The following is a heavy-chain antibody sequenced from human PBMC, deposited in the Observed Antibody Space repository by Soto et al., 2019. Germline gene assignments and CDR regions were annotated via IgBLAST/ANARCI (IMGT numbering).Heavy chain of an antibody. J-gene: IGHJ4*02. Sequence: QVQLVESGGGVVQPGRSLRLSCAASGFTFSSYGMHWVRQAPGKGLEWVAVIWYDGNDKYYADFVKGRFTISRDNAKNTVSLQMNSLRAGDTAVYYCARDRHSSSSGYFEYWGQGTLVTVSS. D-gene: IGHD6-6*01. CDR3: ARDRHSSSSGYFEY. V-gene: IGHV3-33*01. CDR2: IWYDGNDK. CDR1: GFTFSSYG.